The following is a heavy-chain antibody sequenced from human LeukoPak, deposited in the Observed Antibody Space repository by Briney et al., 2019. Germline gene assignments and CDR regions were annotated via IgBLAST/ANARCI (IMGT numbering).Heavy chain of an antibody. Sequence: GGSLRLSCAASGFTFDDYAMHWGRPAPGKGLEWVSGIRWNSGSIGYADSVKGRLTISIDNAKNSLYLQMNSLRAEDTAVYYCAKARSDSSGFEGNYYYYYYMDVWGKGTTVTVSS. CDR2: IRWNSGSI. CDR3: AKARSDSSGFEGNYYYYYYMDV. D-gene: IGHD3-22*01. V-gene: IGHV3-9*01. J-gene: IGHJ6*03. CDR1: GFTFDDYA.